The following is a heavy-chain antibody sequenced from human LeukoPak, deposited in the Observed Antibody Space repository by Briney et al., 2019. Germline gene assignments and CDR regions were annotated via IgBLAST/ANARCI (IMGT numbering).Heavy chain of an antibody. V-gene: IGHV3-30*18. J-gene: IGHJ4*02. CDR3: AKGGSSRPTTYFDY. D-gene: IGHD1-1*01. CDR1: GFTFSSYG. Sequence: GGSLRLSCAASGFTFSSYGMHWVRQAPGKGLEWVAVISYDGSNKYYADSVKGRFTISRDNSKNTLYLQVNSLRAEDTAVYYCAKGGSSRPTTYFDYWGQGTLVTVSS. CDR2: ISYDGSNK.